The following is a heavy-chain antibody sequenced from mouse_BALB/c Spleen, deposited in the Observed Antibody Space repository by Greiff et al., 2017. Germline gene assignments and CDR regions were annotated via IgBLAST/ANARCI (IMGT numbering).Heavy chain of an antibody. CDR3: ARGDYRTRDAMDY. V-gene: IGHV1-77*01. J-gene: IGHJ4*01. CDR2: IYPGSGST. Sequence: QVQLQQSGPELVKPGASVKMSCKASGYTFTDYVISWVKQRTGQGLEWIGEIYPGSGSTYYNEKFKGKATLTADKSSNTAYMQLSSLTSEDSAVYYCARGDYRTRDAMDYWGQGTSVTVSS. CDR1: GYTFTDYV. D-gene: IGHD2-14*01.